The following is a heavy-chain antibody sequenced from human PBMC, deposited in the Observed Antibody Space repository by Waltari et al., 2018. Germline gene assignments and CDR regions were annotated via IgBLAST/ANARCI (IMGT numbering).Heavy chain of an antibody. J-gene: IGHJ4*02. CDR1: GFTFSSYS. CDR3: ARVSSSSRFDY. D-gene: IGHD6-13*01. V-gene: IGHV3-48*01. Sequence: EVQLVESGGGLVQPGGSLRLSCAASGFTFSSYSMNWVRQAPGKGRELVSYMSSSRSTIYYADSVKGRFTISRDNAKNSLYLQMNSLRAEDTAVYYCARVSSSSRFDYWGQGTLVTVSS. CDR2: MSSSRSTI.